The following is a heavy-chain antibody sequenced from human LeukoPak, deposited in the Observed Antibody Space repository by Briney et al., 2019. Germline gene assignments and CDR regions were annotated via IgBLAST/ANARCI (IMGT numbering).Heavy chain of an antibody. V-gene: IGHV1-58*01. Sequence: SVKVSCKASGFIFSSSAVQWVRQARGQRLEWIGWIVVGSGNTNYAQNFQERVTITRDMSTSTAYMELSGLRSEDTAVYYCVADCYGDCIDWGQGTLVTVSS. J-gene: IGHJ4*02. CDR1: GFIFSSSA. D-gene: IGHD4-17*01. CDR3: VADCYGDCID. CDR2: IVVGSGNT.